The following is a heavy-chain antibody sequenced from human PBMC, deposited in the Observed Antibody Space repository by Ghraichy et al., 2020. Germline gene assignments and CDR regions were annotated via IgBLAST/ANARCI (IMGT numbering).Heavy chain of an antibody. D-gene: IGHD1-26*01. CDR3: AKDSFPQWELLTFDY. CDR2: ISGSGGST. Sequence: GGSLRLSCAASGFTFSSYAMSWVRQAPGKGLEWVSAISGSGGSTYYADSVKGRFTISRDNSKNTLYLQMNSLRAEDTAVYYCAKDSFPQWELLTFDYWGQGTLVTVSS. J-gene: IGHJ4*02. V-gene: IGHV3-23*01. CDR1: GFTFSSYA.